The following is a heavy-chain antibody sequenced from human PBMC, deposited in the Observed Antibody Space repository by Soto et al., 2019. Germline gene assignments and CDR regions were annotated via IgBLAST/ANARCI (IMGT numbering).Heavy chain of an antibody. CDR1: GFTFGTYA. D-gene: IGHD2-8*01. Sequence: GGSLRLSCAASGFTFGTYAKHWVRQAPGKGLEWVAVIYYDGSNRYYGDAVKGRFTISRDNSKSTLYLQMSSLRAEDTAVYYCARAFCTNGVCYYFFDYWGHGTLVTVSS. J-gene: IGHJ4*01. CDR3: ARAFCTNGVCYYFFDY. V-gene: IGHV3-33*01. CDR2: IYYDGSNR.